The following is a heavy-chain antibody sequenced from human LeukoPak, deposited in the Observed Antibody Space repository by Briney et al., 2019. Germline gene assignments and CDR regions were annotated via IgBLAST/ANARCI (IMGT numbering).Heavy chain of an antibody. D-gene: IGHD4-17*01. CDR2: IYYSGST. CDR3: ARASYGDDAFEI. CDR1: GDSISSYY. Sequence: SETLSLTCTVSGDSISSYYWSWIRQPPGKGLEWIGYIYYSGSTYYNPSLKSRVTISVDTAKNQFSLTLSSVTAADTAVYFCARASYGDDAFEIWGQGTMVTVSS. J-gene: IGHJ3*02. V-gene: IGHV4-59*12.